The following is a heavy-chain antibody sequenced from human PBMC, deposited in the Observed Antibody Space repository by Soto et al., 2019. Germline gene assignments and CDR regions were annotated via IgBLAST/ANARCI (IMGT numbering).Heavy chain of an antibody. V-gene: IGHV3-30*18. CDR1: GFTFSSYG. CDR3: AKPPDV. CDR2: ISYDGSNK. J-gene: IGHJ6*02. Sequence: QVQLVESGGGVVQPGRSLRLSCAASGFTFSSYGMHWVRQAPGKGLEWVAVISYDGSNKYYADSVKGRFTISRDNSKNTLYLQMNSLRAEDTAVYYCAKPPDVWGQGTTVTVSS.